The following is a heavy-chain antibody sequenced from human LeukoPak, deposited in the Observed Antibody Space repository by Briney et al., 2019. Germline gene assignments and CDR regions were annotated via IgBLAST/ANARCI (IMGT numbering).Heavy chain of an antibody. CDR1: GFTFSDSY. CDR3: ARDIVATSGDF. CDR2: ITSSGDDI. V-gene: IGHV3-11*01. Sequence: PGGSLRLSCAASGFTFSDSYMSLIRQAPGKGLEWVAYITSSGDDIYYADSVKGRFTISRDNAKIALFLRMSSLRVEDTATYYCARDIVATSGDFWGQGTLVSVSS. D-gene: IGHD5-12*01. J-gene: IGHJ4*02.